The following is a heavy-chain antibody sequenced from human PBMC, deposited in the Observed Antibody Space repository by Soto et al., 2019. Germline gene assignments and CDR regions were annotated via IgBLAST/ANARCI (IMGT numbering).Heavy chain of an antibody. Sequence: SETLSLTCTVSGGSISSEGYYWSWFRQLPGKGLEWIGDIYYSGTTYHNPSLRSRLTISGDASKNQFSLKLSSVTAADTALYYCARGRGYSYGPYYFDYWGQGALVT. CDR1: GGSISSEGYY. D-gene: IGHD5-18*01. CDR2: IYYSGTT. V-gene: IGHV4-31*03. CDR3: ARGRGYSYGPYYFDY. J-gene: IGHJ4*02.